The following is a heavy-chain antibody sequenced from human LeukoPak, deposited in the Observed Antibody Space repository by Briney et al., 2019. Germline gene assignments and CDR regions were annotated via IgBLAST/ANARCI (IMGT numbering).Heavy chain of an antibody. Sequence: PGGSLRLSCAASGFTFSNYAMSWVRQAPGKGMEWVSGISGSGGSTYYADSVKGRFTISRDNSKSTLSLQMNSLRAEDTAVYYRAKDLRYSSSSGCLDYWGQGTLVTVSS. CDR3: AKDLRYSSSSGCLDY. D-gene: IGHD6-6*01. V-gene: IGHV3-23*01. J-gene: IGHJ4*02. CDR1: GFTFSNYA. CDR2: ISGSGGST.